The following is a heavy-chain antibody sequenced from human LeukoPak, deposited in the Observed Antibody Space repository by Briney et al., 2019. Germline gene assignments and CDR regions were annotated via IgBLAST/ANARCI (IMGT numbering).Heavy chain of an antibody. V-gene: IGHV1-2*02. CDR3: ARDTTYGGAFDI. CDR1: GYTFTGSY. Sequence: ASVKVSCKASGYTFTGSYMHWVRQAPGQGLEWMGWINPNSGGTNYAQKFQGRVTMTRDTSITTAYMELSRLRSDDTAVYYCARDTTYGGAFDIWGQGTMVTVSS. D-gene: IGHD3-16*01. CDR2: INPNSGGT. J-gene: IGHJ3*02.